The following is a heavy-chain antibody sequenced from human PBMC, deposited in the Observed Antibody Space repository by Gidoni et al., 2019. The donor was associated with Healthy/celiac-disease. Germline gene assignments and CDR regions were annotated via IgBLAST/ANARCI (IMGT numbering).Heavy chain of an antibody. V-gene: IGHV1-2*02. J-gene: IGHJ3*02. CDR2: INPNSGGT. CDR3: ASFNLGYCSGGSCYDEPLDAFDI. D-gene: IGHD2-15*01. Sequence: QVQLVQSGAEVKKPGASVKVSCKASEYTFTGHSMHWVLQAPGQGLAWMGCINPNSGGTNYAQKFQGRVTMTRDTSISTAYMELSRLRSDDTAVYYCASFNLGYCSGGSCYDEPLDAFDIWGQGTMVTVSS. CDR1: EYTFTGHS.